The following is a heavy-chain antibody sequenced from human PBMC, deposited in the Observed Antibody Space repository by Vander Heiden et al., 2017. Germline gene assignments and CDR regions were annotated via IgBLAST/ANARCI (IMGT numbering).Heavy chain of an antibody. CDR3: TKDIHEYDDAFDV. D-gene: IGHD3-16*01. V-gene: IGHV3-9*01. CDR2: INWNSGSI. Sequence: EVQLVESGGGLVQPGRSLRLSCDASGFTFDDEAMHWVRQAPGKGLEWVSGINWNSGSIGYADSVKGRFTISRDNAKNSLYLQMNSLRAEDTALYYCTKDIHEYDDAFDVWGQGTMVTVSS. CDR1: GFTFDDEA. J-gene: IGHJ3*01.